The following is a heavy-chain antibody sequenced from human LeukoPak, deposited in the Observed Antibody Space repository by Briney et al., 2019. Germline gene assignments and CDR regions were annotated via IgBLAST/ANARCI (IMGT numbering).Heavy chain of an antibody. CDR2: IYYSGST. D-gene: IGHD2-2*02. J-gene: IGHJ5*02. Sequence: SQTLSLTCTVSGGSISSGGYYWSWLRQGPGQDLEWIGYIYYSGSTYYNPSLKSRVTISVDTSKNQFSLKLSSVTAADTAVYYCARSDCSSTSCYRLNWFDPWGQGTLVTVSS. CDR1: GGSISSGGYY. V-gene: IGHV4-31*03. CDR3: ARSDCSSTSCYRLNWFDP.